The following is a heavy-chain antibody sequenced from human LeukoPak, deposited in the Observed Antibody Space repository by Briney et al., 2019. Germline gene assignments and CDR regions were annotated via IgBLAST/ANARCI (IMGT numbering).Heavy chain of an antibody. Sequence: GSLRLSCAASGFTFSSYAMSWVRQAPGKGLEWVSAISGSGGSTYYADSVKGRFTISRDNSKNTLYLQMNSLRAEDTAVYYCAKDHGYCSSTSCYPSENYWGQGTLVTVSS. J-gene: IGHJ4*02. V-gene: IGHV3-23*01. CDR2: ISGSGGST. CDR1: GFTFSSYA. D-gene: IGHD2-2*01. CDR3: AKDHGYCSSTSCYPSENY.